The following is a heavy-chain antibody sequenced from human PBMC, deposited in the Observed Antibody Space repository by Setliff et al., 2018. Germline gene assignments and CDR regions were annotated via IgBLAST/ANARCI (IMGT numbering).Heavy chain of an antibody. CDR1: GGFINNGDYN. V-gene: IGHV4-39*01. Sequence: PSETLSLTCTVSGGFINNGDYNWGWVRQPPGEGLECVGSLYYSGSTYYNPSLKSRVTISVDTSKNLLSLRVNSVTATDTAVYYCARPLEESFGGVRDSDAFDVWGQGTMVTVSS. CDR3: ARPLEESFGGVRDSDAFDV. CDR2: LYYSGST. J-gene: IGHJ3*01. D-gene: IGHD3-16*01.